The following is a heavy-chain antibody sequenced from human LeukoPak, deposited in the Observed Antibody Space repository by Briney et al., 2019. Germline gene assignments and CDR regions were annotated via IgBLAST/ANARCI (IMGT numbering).Heavy chain of an antibody. J-gene: IGHJ4*02. CDR2: ISYDGSNK. CDR1: GFTFSSYG. Sequence: TGGSLRLSCAASGFTFSSYGMHWVRQAPGKGLEWVAVISYDGSNKYYADSVKGRFTISRDNSKNTLYLQMNSLRAEDTAVYYCARDRADPDYGDYVFAYWGQGTLVTVSS. V-gene: IGHV3-30*03. CDR3: ARDRADPDYGDYVFAY. D-gene: IGHD4-17*01.